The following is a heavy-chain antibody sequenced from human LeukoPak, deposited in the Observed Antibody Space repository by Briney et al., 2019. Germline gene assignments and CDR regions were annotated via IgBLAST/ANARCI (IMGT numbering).Heavy chain of an antibody. CDR2: IYYSGTT. V-gene: IGHV4-39*01. J-gene: IGHJ4*02. CDR1: GGSMRSSGSY. Sequence: PSETLSLTCNVSGGSMRSSGSYWGWIRQPPGKGLEWIGSIYYSGTTFYNPSLQSRVTISLDTSKNRFSLKLWSVTAADTAVYYCARSEAWLLLVDCWGQGTLVTVSS. CDR3: ARSEAWLLLVDC. D-gene: IGHD2-15*01.